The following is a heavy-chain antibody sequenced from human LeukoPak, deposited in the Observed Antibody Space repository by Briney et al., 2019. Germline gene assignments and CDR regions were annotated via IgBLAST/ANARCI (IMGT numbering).Heavy chain of an antibody. V-gene: IGHV5-51*03. CDR2: ILPGEADT. D-gene: IGHD6-19*01. J-gene: IGHJ6*03. CDR3: ARAGEWLDPYYYYMDG. CDR1: EYSFTSYW. Sequence: GGSLKFFCKGSEYSFTSYWIGGVRQMPGKGLEWRGIILPGEADTRYSPSFQGQVTIPADKSISTAYPQWSRLKASGTAMYYCARAGEWLDPYYYYMDGWGKGTTVTVSS.